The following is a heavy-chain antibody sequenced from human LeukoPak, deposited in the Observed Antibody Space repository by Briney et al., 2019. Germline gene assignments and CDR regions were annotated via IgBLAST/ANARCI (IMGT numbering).Heavy chain of an antibody. CDR3: ARHMRVATIFKASLYYMDV. J-gene: IGHJ6*03. V-gene: IGHV4-34*01. Sequence: SETLSLTCAAYGGSFSGYYWSWIRQPPGKGLEWIGSIYYSGSTYYNPSLKSRVTISVDTSKNQFSLKLSSVTAADTAVYYCARHMRVATIFKASLYYMDVWGKGTTVTISS. CDR1: GGSFSGYY. CDR2: IYYSGST. D-gene: IGHD5-12*01.